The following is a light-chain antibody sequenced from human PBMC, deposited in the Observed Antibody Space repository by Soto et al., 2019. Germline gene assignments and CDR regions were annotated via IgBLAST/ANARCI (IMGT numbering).Light chain of an antibody. Sequence: EIVLTQSPGTLSLYPGERATLSCRASHSVSTRYLAWYQQKPGQAPRLLIHGVSSRATGIPDRFSGSGSGTDFILTISRLEPEDFAVYYCQQFGTSPLVTFGPGTKVDI. CDR3: QQFGTSPLVT. CDR2: GVS. CDR1: HSVSTRY. J-gene: IGKJ3*01. V-gene: IGKV3-20*01.